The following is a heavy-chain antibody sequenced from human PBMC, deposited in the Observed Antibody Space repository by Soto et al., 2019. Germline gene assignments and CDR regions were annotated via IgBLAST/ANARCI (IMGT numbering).Heavy chain of an antibody. CDR3: ARVLEGRYYYASSGY. J-gene: IGHJ4*02. Sequence: QVQLVQSGAEVKKPGASVKVSCKASGYTFTNYYIHWVRLAPGQRLEWVGLINPKTGSTNDAPKFHGGVTLTSDTSTSTAYMELSSVRSEDTGVFYSARVLEGRYYYASSGYWGQETLVTVSS. V-gene: IGHV1-46*01. CDR2: INPKTGST. D-gene: IGHD3-22*01. CDR1: GYTFTNYY.